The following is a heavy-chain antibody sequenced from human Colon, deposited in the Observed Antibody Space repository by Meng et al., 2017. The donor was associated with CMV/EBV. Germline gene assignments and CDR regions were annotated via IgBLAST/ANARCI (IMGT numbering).Heavy chain of an antibody. CDR2: INGRGDNT. V-gene: IGHV3-23*01. D-gene: IGHD6-6*01. Sequence: GESLKISCTASGFIFTDYAMAWVRQAPGEGLEWVSAINGRGDNTYYADSARGRFTISRDNAKNTLYLQMSGLRAEDTAIYYCAGSESSNKFDYWGQGTLVTVSS. CDR3: AGSESSNKFDY. J-gene: IGHJ4*02. CDR1: GFIFTDYA.